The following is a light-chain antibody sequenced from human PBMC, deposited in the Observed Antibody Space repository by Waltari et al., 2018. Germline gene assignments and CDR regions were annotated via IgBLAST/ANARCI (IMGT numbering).Light chain of an antibody. CDR1: QSVTNY. Sequence: EIVFTHSPAILSLSPGEMASPSCRASQSVTNYLAWYQQKPGQAPRLLIYDTSNRATGIPARFSGSGFGTDFTLTISSLEPEDFAVYYCQQRRDLPLTFGGGTKVEIK. J-gene: IGKJ4*01. CDR2: DTS. V-gene: IGKV3-11*01. CDR3: QQRRDLPLT.